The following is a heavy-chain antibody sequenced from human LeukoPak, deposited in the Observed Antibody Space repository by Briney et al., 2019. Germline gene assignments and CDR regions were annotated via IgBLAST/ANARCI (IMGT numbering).Heavy chain of an antibody. Sequence: GGSLRLSCAASGFTFSSYAMSWVRQAPGKGLEWVSAISGSGGSTYYADSVKGRFTISRDNSKNTLYLQMNSLRAEDTAVYYCAKTRIVQLEQVDAFDIWGQGTLVTVSS. CDR3: AKTRIVQLEQVDAFDI. CDR1: GFTFSSYA. J-gene: IGHJ4*02. D-gene: IGHD1-1*01. V-gene: IGHV3-23*01. CDR2: ISGSGGST.